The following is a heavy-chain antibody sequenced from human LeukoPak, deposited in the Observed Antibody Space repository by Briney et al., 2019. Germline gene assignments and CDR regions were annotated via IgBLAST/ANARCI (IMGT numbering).Heavy chain of an antibody. V-gene: IGHV1-8*01. CDR1: GYTFTSYY. CDR2: INPNSGNT. J-gene: IGHJ6*03. CDR3: ARGGSSSRYGIYYYYYYTDV. Sequence: GASVKVSCTASGYTFTSYYINWVRQATGQGLEWIGWINPNSGNTGYPQNFQGRVTMTRNTSISTAYMELSSLRSEETAVYYCARGGSSSRYGIYYYYYYTDVWGKGTTVTVSS. D-gene: IGHD6-13*01.